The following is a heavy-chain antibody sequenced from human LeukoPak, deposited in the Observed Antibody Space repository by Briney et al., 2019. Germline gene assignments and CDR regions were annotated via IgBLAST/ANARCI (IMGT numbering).Heavy chain of an antibody. CDR3: ARGGYYGSGRGD. J-gene: IGHJ4*02. Sequence: SSETLSLTCAVYGGSFSGYYWSWIRQPPGKGLEWIGEINHSGSTNYNPSLKSRVTISVDTPKNQFSLKLSSVTAADTAVYYCARGGYYGSGRGDWGQGTLVTVSS. V-gene: IGHV4-34*01. CDR1: GGSFSGYY. CDR2: INHSGST. D-gene: IGHD3-10*01.